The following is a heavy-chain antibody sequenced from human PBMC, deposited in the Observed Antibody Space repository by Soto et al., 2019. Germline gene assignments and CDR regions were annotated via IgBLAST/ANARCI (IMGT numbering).Heavy chain of an antibody. V-gene: IGHV3-7*05. Sequence: EVQLVESGGGLVQPGGSLRLSCAASGFTFSNYWMSWVRQAPGKGLEWVANIKQDGSERNYLDSVKGRFTISRDNAKNSLYLQLNSLRAEDTAVYYCARAGSENDYWGQGTLVTVSS. J-gene: IGHJ4*02. D-gene: IGHD3-10*01. CDR3: ARAGSENDY. CDR1: GFTFSNYW. CDR2: IKQDGSER.